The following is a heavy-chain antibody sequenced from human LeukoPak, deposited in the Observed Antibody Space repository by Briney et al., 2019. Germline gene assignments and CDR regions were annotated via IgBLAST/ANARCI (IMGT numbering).Heavy chain of an antibody. CDR1: GFTLSRKYW. Sequence: GGSLRLSCAASGFTLSRKYWMTWVRQAPGKGLEWVSYISSSGSTIYYADSVKGRFTISRDNAKNSLYLQMNSLRAEDTAVYYCARVGYYYDSSGYPDLFDYWGQGTLVTVSS. D-gene: IGHD3-22*01. V-gene: IGHV3-48*03. CDR2: ISSSGSTI. J-gene: IGHJ4*02. CDR3: ARVGYYYDSSGYPDLFDY.